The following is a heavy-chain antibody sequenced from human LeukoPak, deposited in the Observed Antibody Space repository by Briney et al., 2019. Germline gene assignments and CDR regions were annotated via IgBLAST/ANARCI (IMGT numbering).Heavy chain of an antibody. D-gene: IGHD3-3*01. CDR2: IYYSGST. CDR1: GGSISSYY. J-gene: IGHJ4*02. Sequence: PSETLSLTCTVSGGSISSYYWSWIRQPPGKGLEWIGNIYYSGSTNYNPSLKSRVTISVDTSKNQFSLKLSSVTAADTAVYYCARNFWSGYTFDYWGQGTLVTVSS. CDR3: ARNFWSGYTFDY. V-gene: IGHV4-59*01.